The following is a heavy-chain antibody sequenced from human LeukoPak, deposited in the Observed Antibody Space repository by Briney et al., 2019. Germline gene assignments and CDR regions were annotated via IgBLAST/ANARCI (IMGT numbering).Heavy chain of an antibody. V-gene: IGHV6-1*01. CDR3: ARDLAAASPSQSSFDI. Sequence: SQTLSLTCAISGDSVSSNSAAWNWIRQSPSRGLEWLGRTYYRSKWYNDYAVSVKSRITINPDTSKNQFSLQLSSVTPEDTAVYYCARDLAAASPSQSSFDIWGQGTMVTVSS. D-gene: IGHD6-13*01. J-gene: IGHJ3*02. CDR1: GDSVSSNSAA. CDR2: TYYRSKWYN.